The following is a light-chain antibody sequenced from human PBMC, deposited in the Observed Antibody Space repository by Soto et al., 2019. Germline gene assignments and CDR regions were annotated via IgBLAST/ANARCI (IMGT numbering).Light chain of an antibody. CDR3: XSYAGDYHLYV. CDR1: SSDVGGYNY. CDR2: EVS. V-gene: IGLV2-8*01. J-gene: IGLJ1*01. Sequence: QSALTQPXSASGSPGQXXTIXCTGTSSDVGGYNYVSWYQHHPGKAPKLLIYEVSKRXSGVPDRFSGSKSANXXXXXVSGLQXXDEADYFXXSYAGDYHLYVFGTGXXXTVL.